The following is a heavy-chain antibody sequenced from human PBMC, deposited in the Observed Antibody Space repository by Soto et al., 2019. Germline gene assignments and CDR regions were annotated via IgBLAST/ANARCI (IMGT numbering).Heavy chain of an antibody. CDR2: IDPSDSYT. Sequence: GESLNSSCKGSGYSFTNYWISLVRQMPGKGLEWMGRIDPSDSYTNYSPSFQGHVSISADKSITTAYVQWSSLKASDTAMYYCARHPSYDSSGYYYLYYGMDVWGQGTTVTVSS. CDR3: ARHPSYDSSGYYYLYYGMDV. D-gene: IGHD3-22*01. CDR1: GYSFTNYW. V-gene: IGHV5-10-1*01. J-gene: IGHJ6*02.